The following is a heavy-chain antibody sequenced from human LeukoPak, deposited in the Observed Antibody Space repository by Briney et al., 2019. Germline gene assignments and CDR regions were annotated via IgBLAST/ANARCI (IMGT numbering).Heavy chain of an antibody. Sequence: SSETLSLTCTISSGSISGNSYYWGWIRQPPGKGLEWIGSIGYSGSPYYNPSLKSRVTISVDTSKNQFSLKLSSVTAADTAVYYCARHGRTDYYDSNPYYFDYWGQGTLVTASS. D-gene: IGHD3-22*01. V-gene: IGHV4-39*01. CDR2: IGYSGSP. CDR1: SGSISGNSYY. J-gene: IGHJ4*02. CDR3: ARHGRTDYYDSNPYYFDY.